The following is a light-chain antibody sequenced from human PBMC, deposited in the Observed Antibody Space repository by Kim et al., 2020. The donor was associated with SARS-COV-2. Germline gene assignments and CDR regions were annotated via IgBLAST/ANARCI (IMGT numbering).Light chain of an antibody. CDR3: QQYNSYSRYT. J-gene: IGKJ2*01. CDR1: QSISTW. Sequence: DIQMTQSPSTLYASVGDRVTITCRASQSISTWVAWYQQKPGKAPKFLIYKASSLETGVPSRFSGSGSGTEFTLTISTLQPDDSATYYCQQYNSYSRYTFGQGTKLEI. CDR2: KAS. V-gene: IGKV1-5*03.